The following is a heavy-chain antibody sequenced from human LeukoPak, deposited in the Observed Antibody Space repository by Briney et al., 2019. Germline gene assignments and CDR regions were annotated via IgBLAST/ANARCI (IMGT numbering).Heavy chain of an antibody. D-gene: IGHD3-10*02. J-gene: IGHJ6*04. CDR1: GFTFSSYE. CDR3: AELGITMIGGV. CDR2: ISSSGSTI. V-gene: IGHV3-48*03. Sequence: GGSLRLSCAASGFTFSSYEMNWVRQAPGKGLEWVSYISSSGSTIYYADAVKGRFTVSRDNAKNSLYLQMNSLRAEDTAVYYCAELGITMIGGVWGKGTTVTISS.